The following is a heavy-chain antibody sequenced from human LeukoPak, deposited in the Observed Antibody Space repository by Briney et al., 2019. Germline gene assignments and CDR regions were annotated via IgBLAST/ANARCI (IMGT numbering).Heavy chain of an antibody. D-gene: IGHD6-13*01. CDR3: ASYSGSWGHYYYGMDV. CDR2: IYSGGST. CDR1: GFTVSSNY. J-gene: IGHJ6*02. V-gene: IGHV3-53*01. Sequence: GGSLRLSCAASGFTVSSNYMSWVRQAPGKGLECVSVIYSGGSTYYADSVKGRFTISRDNSKNTLYLQMNSLRAEDTAVYYCASYSGSWGHYYYGMDVWGQGTTVTVS.